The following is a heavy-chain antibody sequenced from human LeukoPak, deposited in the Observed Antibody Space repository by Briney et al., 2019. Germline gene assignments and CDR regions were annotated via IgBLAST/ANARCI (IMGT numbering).Heavy chain of an antibody. Sequence: PGGSLRLSCAASGFTFSNAWMSWVRQAPGKGLEWVGRIKSKTDGGTTDYAAPVKGRFTTSRDDSKNTLYLQMNSLKTEDTAVYYCTTYSFAVPRGSWYLDYWGQGTLVTVSS. CDR2: IKSKTDGGTT. V-gene: IGHV3-15*01. CDR1: GFTFSNAW. D-gene: IGHD6-13*01. CDR3: TTYSFAVPRGSWYLDY. J-gene: IGHJ4*02.